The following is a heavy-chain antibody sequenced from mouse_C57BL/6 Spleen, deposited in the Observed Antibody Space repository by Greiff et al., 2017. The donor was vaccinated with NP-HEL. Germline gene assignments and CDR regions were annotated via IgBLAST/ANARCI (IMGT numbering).Heavy chain of an antibody. D-gene: IGHD2-3*01. CDR1: GFNIKDYY. Sequence: VQLQQSGAELVKPGASVKLSCTASGFNIKDYYMHWVKQRTEQGLEWIGRIDPEDGATNYAPKFQGKATITADTSSNTAYLQLSSLTSEDTALYYCARLWLLDWYFDVWGTGTTVTVSS. V-gene: IGHV14-2*01. CDR2: IDPEDGAT. CDR3: ARLWLLDWYFDV. J-gene: IGHJ1*03.